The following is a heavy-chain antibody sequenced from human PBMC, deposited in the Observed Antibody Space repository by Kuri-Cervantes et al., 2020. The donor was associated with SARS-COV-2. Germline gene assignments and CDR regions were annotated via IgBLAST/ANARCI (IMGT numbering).Heavy chain of an antibody. CDR3: ARVGPLRYFDWLLLGAFDI. Sequence: ASVKVSCKASGYTFTSYYMHWVRQAPGQGLEWMGIINPSGGSTSYAQKFQGRVTITRDTSASTAYMELRSLRSDDTAVYYCARVGPLRYFDWLLLGAFDIWGQGTMVTVSS. V-gene: IGHV1-46*01. J-gene: IGHJ3*02. D-gene: IGHD3-9*01. CDR2: INPSGGST. CDR1: GYTFTSYY.